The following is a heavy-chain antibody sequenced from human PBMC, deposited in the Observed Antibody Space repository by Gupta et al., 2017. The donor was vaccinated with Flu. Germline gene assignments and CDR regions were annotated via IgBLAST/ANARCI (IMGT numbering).Heavy chain of an antibody. Sequence: QVQLVQSGAEVKKPGSSVKVSCKASGGTFSSYAISWVRQAPGQGLEWMGGIIPILGTANYAQKFQGRVTITADESTSTAYMELSSLRSEDTAVYYCARERDYGDYATWFDYWGQGTLVTVSS. CDR1: GGTFSSYA. CDR3: ARERDYGDYATWFDY. CDR2: IIPILGTA. J-gene: IGHJ4*02. V-gene: IGHV1-69*01. D-gene: IGHD4-17*01.